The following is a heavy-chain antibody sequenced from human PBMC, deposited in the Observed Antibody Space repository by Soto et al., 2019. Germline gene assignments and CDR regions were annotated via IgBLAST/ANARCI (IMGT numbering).Heavy chain of an antibody. Sequence: SETLSLTCTVSGGSTSRYYWSWIRQAPGRGLEWIGNIFSSGSTNYNPSLKSRVAISVDTSKNQVSLKLNAVTTADTAVYYCAREYYDFWSVTYSYYGLDVWGQGTTVTVSS. CDR2: IFSSGST. CDR3: AREYYDFWSVTYSYYGLDV. J-gene: IGHJ6*02. D-gene: IGHD3-3*01. V-gene: IGHV4-59*01. CDR1: GGSTSRYY.